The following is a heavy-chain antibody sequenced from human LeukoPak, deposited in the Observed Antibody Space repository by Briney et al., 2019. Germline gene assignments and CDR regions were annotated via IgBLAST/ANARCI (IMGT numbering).Heavy chain of an antibody. CDR1: GFTFSSYA. CDR3: AKGQKDYDSSGYYYGTSRFDY. Sequence: GGSLRLSCAGSGFTFSSYAMNWVRQAPGKGLEWVSSISGSGYSTYHADSVKGRFTISRDNSKNTVYLQMSSLRAEDTAIYYCAKGQKDYDSSGYYYGTSRFDYWGQGTLVTVSS. CDR2: ISGSGYST. J-gene: IGHJ4*02. V-gene: IGHV3-23*01. D-gene: IGHD3-22*01.